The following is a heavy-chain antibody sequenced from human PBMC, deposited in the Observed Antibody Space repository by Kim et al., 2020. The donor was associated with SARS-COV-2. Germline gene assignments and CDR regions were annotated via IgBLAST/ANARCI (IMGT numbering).Heavy chain of an antibody. J-gene: IGHJ6*02. V-gene: IGHV3-21*01. CDR2: ISSSSSYI. CDR1: GFTFSSYS. Sequence: GGSLRLSCAASGFTFSSYSMNWVRQAPGKGLEWVSSISSSSSYIYYADSVKGRFTISRDNAKNSLYLQMNSLRAEDTAVYYCASLIVPPPSYGMDVWGQGTTVTVSS. D-gene: IGHD2-21*01. CDR3: ASLIVPPPSYGMDV.